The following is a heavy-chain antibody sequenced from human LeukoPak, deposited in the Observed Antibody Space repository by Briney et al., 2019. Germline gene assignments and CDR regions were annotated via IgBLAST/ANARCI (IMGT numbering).Heavy chain of an antibody. D-gene: IGHD3-10*01. V-gene: IGHV1-18*01. CDR1: GYTFTNYG. Sequence: ASVRVPCKASGYTFTNYGISWVRQAPGQGLEWMGWISAYNGNTDYVQKFQGRVTMTTDTSTSTAYMELRSLRSDDTAVYYCARDYYGSAMAFDIWGQGTMVTVSS. J-gene: IGHJ3*02. CDR2: ISAYNGNT. CDR3: ARDYYGSAMAFDI.